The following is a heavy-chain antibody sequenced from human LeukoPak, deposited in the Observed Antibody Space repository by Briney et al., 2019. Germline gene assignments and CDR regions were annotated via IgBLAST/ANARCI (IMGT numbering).Heavy chain of an antibody. D-gene: IGHD6-13*01. CDR2: ISGSGGST. CDR1: GFTFSSYA. Sequence: GGSLRLSCAASGFTFSSYAMSWVRQAPGKGLEWVSAISGSGGSTYYADSVKRRFTISRDSSKNTLYLQMNSLTAGDTAIYFCARDISRAAAKYYFDYWGQGALVTVSS. J-gene: IGHJ4*02. V-gene: IGHV3-23*01. CDR3: ARDISRAAAKYYFDY.